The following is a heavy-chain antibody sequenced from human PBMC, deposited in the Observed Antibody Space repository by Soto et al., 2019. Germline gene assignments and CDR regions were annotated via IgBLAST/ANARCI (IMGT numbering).Heavy chain of an antibody. CDR3: ARDGGRHSGGIDY. CDR1: GGTFSSYS. CDR2: IIPIFGTA. Sequence: SVKVCCKASGGTFSSYSINWVRQAPGQGLEWMGEIIPIFGTANYAQKFQGRVTITADESTSTAYMELSSLRSEDTAVYYCARDGGRHSGGIDYWGQGTLVTVSS. V-gene: IGHV1-69*13. J-gene: IGHJ4*02. D-gene: IGHD1-26*01.